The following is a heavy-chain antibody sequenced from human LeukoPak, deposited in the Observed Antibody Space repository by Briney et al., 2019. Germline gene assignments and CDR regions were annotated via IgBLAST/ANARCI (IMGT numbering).Heavy chain of an antibody. CDR2: IRSKAYGGTT. Sequence: GGSLRLSCTASGFTFGDYAMSWFRQAPGKGLEWVGFIRSKAYGGTTEYAASVKGRFTISRDDSKSIAYLQMNSLKTEDTAVYYCTRDRRSDVYYYDSSGYPHFDYWGQGTLVTVSS. J-gene: IGHJ4*02. CDR3: TRDRRSDVYYYDSSGYPHFDY. V-gene: IGHV3-49*03. D-gene: IGHD3-22*01. CDR1: GFTFGDYA.